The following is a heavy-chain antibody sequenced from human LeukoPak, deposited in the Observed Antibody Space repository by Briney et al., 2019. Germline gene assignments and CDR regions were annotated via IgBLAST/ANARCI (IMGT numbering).Heavy chain of an antibody. V-gene: IGHV1-18*04. CDR3: ARDLRYYFDY. CDR1: GYTFTSYY. D-gene: IGHD4-17*01. CDR2: ISAYNGNT. J-gene: IGHJ4*02. Sequence: GSVKVSCKASGYTFTSYYMHWVRQAPGQGLEWMGWISAYNGNTNYAQNLQGRVTMTTDTSTSTAYMELRSLRSDDTAVYYCARDLRYYFDYWGQGTLVTVSS.